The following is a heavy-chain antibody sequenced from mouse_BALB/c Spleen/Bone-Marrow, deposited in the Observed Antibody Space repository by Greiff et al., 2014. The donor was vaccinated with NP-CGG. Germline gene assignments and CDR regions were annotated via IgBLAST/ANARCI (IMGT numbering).Heavy chain of an antibody. CDR2: INPNSRTI. CDR1: GFDFSGYW. J-gene: IGHJ3*01. CDR3: ARNGYYGWMTY. V-gene: IGHV4-1*02. D-gene: IGHD1-2*01. Sequence: VESGGSLQLSCAASGFDFSGYWMTWVRQAPGKGLEWIGEINPNSRTINYKPSLKEKFIMSRDNAKNTLYLQMSKVRSEDTALYYCARNGYYGWMTYWGQGTLVTVSA.